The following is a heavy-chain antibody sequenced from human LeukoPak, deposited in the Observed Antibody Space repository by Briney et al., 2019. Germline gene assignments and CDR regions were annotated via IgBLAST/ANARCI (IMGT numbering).Heavy chain of an antibody. CDR3: ARAYQLPPDAFDI. V-gene: IGHV1-69*05. Sequence: GASVKVSCKASGGTFSSYAISWVRQAPGQGLEWMGRIIPIFGTANYAQKFQGRVTITTDESTSTAYMELSSLRSEHTAVYYCARAYQLPPDAFDIWGQGTMVTVSS. CDR1: GGTFSSYA. CDR2: IIPIFGTA. J-gene: IGHJ3*02. D-gene: IGHD2-2*01.